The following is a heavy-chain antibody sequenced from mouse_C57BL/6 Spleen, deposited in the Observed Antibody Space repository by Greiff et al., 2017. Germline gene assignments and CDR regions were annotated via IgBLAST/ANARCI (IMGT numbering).Heavy chain of an antibody. J-gene: IGHJ2*01. D-gene: IGHD2-13*01. CDR2: INPNNGGT. CDR3: ARGDYRGNYFDY. V-gene: IGHV1-26*01. Sequence: VQLKQSGPELVKPGASVKISCKASGYTFTDYYMNWVKQSHGKSLEWIGDINPNNGGTSYNQKFKGKATLTVDQSSSTAYMELRSLTSEDSAVYYCARGDYRGNYFDYWGQGTTLTVSS. CDR1: GYTFTDYY.